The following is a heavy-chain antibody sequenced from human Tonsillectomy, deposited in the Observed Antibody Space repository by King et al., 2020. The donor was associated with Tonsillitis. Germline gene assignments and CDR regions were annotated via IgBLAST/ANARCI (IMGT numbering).Heavy chain of an antibody. D-gene: IGHD3-16*01. J-gene: IGHJ4*02. CDR2: IRTKAFGGTT. CDR1: GFTFGDYA. Sequence: QLVQSGGGLVQPGRSLRLSCRGSGFTFGDYAINWVRQAPGKGLEWVGFIRTKAFGGTTDYAASVKGRYTISRDDSKNIAYLQMDTLKTEDTAVYYCTWGAAHNVGIFDSWGQGTLVTVSS. V-gene: IGHV3-49*04. CDR3: TWGAAHNVGIFDS.